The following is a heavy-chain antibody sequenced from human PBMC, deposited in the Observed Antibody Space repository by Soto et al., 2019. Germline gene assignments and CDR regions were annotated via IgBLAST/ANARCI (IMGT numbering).Heavy chain of an antibody. CDR3: ARGLSRRILNSLDP. CDR2: ISFGSSFT. Sequence: GGSLRLSCAASGFTFSDYYMTWLRQAPGKGPECISYISFGSSFTNYADSVEGRFTISRDNAKNTLYLQMNSLRVEDTAVYYCARGLSRRILNSLDPWGQGVLVTVSS. CDR1: GFTFSDYY. V-gene: IGHV3-11*06. D-gene: IGHD2-15*01. J-gene: IGHJ5*02.